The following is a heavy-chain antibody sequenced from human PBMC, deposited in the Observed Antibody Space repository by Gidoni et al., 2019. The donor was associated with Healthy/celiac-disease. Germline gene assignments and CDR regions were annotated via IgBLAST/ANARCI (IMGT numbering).Heavy chain of an antibody. CDR3: AKDRSSGAKYDFDY. CDR1: GSPFDDSA. Sequence: EVQLVESGVGLVQPGRSLRLSCAASGSPFDDSAMHWVRQAPGKGLGWVSGSSWNSGSIGYADSVKGRFTISRDNAKNSLYLQMNSLRAEDTALYYCAKDRSSGAKYDFDYWGQGTLVTVSS. D-gene: IGHD6-6*01. V-gene: IGHV3-9*01. CDR2: SSWNSGSI. J-gene: IGHJ4*02.